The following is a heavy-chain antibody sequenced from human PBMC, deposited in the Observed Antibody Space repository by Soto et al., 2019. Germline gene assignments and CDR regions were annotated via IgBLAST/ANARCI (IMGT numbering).Heavy chain of an antibody. Sequence: QVQLVQSGAEVKKPGASVKVSCKASGYTFTGYYMHWVRQAPGQGLEWMGWINPTSGGTNYAQKFQGRVTMTRDTSISTADMELSRLRSDDTAVYYCARGTMRWYDSSDRRTMSGDYWGQGTLVTVSS. CDR1: GYTFTGYY. CDR3: ARGTMRWYDSSDRRTMSGDY. V-gene: IGHV1-2*02. D-gene: IGHD3-22*01. J-gene: IGHJ4*02. CDR2: INPTSGGT.